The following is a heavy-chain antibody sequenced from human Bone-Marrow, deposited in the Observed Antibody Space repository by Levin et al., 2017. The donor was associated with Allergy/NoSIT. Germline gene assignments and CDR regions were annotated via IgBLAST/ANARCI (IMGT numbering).Heavy chain of an antibody. CDR3: ARESSGYYGYFFDH. CDR1: GFTFSGYS. Sequence: LSLTCAASGFTFSGYSMAWVRQAPGKGLEWVSSISISSNYIYYADSMKGRFTISRDNAKNSLYLQMNSLGAEDTAVYYCARESSGYYGYFFDHWGQGILVTVSS. D-gene: IGHD3-22*01. J-gene: IGHJ4*02. CDR2: ISISSNYI. V-gene: IGHV3-21*01.